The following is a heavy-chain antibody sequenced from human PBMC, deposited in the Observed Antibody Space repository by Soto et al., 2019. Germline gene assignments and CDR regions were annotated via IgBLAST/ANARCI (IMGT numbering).Heavy chain of an antibody. V-gene: IGHV3-21*01. J-gene: IGHJ6*02. D-gene: IGHD2-2*02. Sequence: GGSLRLSCAASGFTFSSYSMNWVRQAPGKGLEWVSSISSSSSYIYYADSVKGRFTISRDNAKNSLYLQMNSLRAEDTAVYYCARDQGEDIVVVPAAITYYYYGMDVWGQGTTVTVSS. CDR3: ARDQGEDIVVVPAAITYYYYGMDV. CDR2: ISSSSSYI. CDR1: GFTFSSYS.